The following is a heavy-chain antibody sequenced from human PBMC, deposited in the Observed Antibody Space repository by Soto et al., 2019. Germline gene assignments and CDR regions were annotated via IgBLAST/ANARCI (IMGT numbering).Heavy chain of an antibody. CDR3: ATTGARIATIQGLYPFHC. CDR1: GGTFNSSA. CDR2: IIPIFGTA. J-gene: IGHJ4*02. Sequence: SVKVCCKSSGGTFNSSAISGLRQAPGQGLEWMGGIIPIFGTANYAQKFQGRVTLTAAKSTSTAYMELSSLRSEDTAVDSCATTGARIATIQGLYPFHCWAQETLFP. V-gene: IGHV1-69*06. D-gene: IGHD3-16*02.